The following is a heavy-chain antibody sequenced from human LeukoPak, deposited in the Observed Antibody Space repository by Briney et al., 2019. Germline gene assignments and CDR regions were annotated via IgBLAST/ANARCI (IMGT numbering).Heavy chain of an antibody. CDR2: ILHDGSNK. CDR1: GFTFSSYA. Sequence: GRSLRLSCAASGFTFSSYAMHWVRQAPGKGLEWVAGILHDGSNKYYADSVKGRFTISRDNPKNTLSLQMNSLRADDTAVYYCGRDGDSSGYFYFDNWGQGTLVTVSS. CDR3: GRDGDSSGYFYFDN. V-gene: IGHV3-30-3*01. D-gene: IGHD3-22*01. J-gene: IGHJ4*02.